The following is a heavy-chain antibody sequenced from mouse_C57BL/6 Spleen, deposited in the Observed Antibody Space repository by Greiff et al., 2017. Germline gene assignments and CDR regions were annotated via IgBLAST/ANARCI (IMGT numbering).Heavy chain of an antibody. J-gene: IGHJ2*01. CDR3: ARNYYDYDHFDY. D-gene: IGHD2-4*01. CDR1: GYAFSSYW. CDR2: IYPGDGDT. Sequence: VKLMESGAELVKPGASVKISCKASGYAFSSYWMNWVKQRPGKGLEWIGQIYPGDGDTNYNGKFKGKATLTADKSSSTAYMQLSSLTSEDSAVYFCARNYYDYDHFDYWGQGTTLTVSS. V-gene: IGHV1-80*01.